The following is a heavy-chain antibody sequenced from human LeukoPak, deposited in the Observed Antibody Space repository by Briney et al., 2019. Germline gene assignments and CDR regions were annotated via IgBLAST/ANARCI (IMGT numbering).Heavy chain of an antibody. V-gene: IGHV3-48*01. D-gene: IGHD6-13*01. Sequence: GGSLRLSCAASGFTFSSYSMNWVRQAPGKGLEWVSYISSSSSTIYYADSVKGRFTISRDNAKNSLYLQMNSLRAEDTAVYYCARGQGRPAALGGWFDPWGQGTLVTVSS. CDR1: GFTFSSYS. CDR3: ARGQGRPAALGGWFDP. CDR2: ISSSSSTI. J-gene: IGHJ5*02.